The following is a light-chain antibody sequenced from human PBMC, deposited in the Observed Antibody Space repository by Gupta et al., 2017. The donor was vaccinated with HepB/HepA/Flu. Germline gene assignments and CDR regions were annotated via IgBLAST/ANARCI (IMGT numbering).Light chain of an antibody. V-gene: IGKV1-5*03. CDR1: QHISTF. CDR2: ESS. J-gene: IGKJ4*01. CDR3: QQYHLFPLT. Sequence: DIQMTQSPATLSASVGDRVTISCQASQHISTFLAWYQQKPGKAPNLLISESSMLESGGPSRFSGSGSGTEFTLTINTRQPEDFATYYCQQYHLFPLTFGGGTKVEF.